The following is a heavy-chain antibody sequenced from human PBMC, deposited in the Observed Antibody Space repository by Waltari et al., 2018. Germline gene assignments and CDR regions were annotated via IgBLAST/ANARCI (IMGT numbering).Heavy chain of an antibody. CDR3: AREEAGSHFNS. Sequence: QVHLVESGGGVVQPGRSLRLSCAASGFSIRSDAMHWVRQAPGKGLEWVAVTSYYGSNIYYADSVKGRLTISRDNSKNTVYLQMNSLRAEDTAVYYCAREEAGSHFNSWGQGTLVSVSS. D-gene: IGHD6-13*01. J-gene: IGHJ5*02. V-gene: IGHV3-30*01. CDR2: TSYYGSNI. CDR1: GFSIRSDA.